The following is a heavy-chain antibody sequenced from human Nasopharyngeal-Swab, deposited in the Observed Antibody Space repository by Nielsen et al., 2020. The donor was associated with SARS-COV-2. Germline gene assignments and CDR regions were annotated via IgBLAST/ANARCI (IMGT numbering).Heavy chain of an antibody. Sequence: GESLKISCVTSGFIFSSTWMTWVRQAPGKGLEWVGRIQSKSAGGATDYAEPVKGRFTISRDDSKNTVYLQMNSLKTEDTAVYYCTRHQGRRFLNYWGQGTLVTVSS. D-gene: IGHD3-10*01. CDR1: GFIFSSTW. CDR2: IQSKSAGGAT. J-gene: IGHJ4*02. V-gene: IGHV3-15*01. CDR3: TRHQGRRFLNY.